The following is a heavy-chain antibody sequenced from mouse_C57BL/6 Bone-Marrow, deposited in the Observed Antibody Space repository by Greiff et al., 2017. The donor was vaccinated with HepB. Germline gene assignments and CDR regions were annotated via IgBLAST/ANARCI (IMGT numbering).Heavy chain of an antibody. J-gene: IGHJ2*01. V-gene: IGHV5-17*01. Sequence: EVQRVESGGGLVKPGGSLKLSCAASGFTFSDYGMHWVRQAPEKGLEWVAYISSGSSTIYYADTVKGRFTISRDNAKNTLFLQMTRLRSEDTAMYYCARRYYGSSDYFDYWGQGTTLTVSS. CDR1: GFTFSDYG. CDR2: ISSGSSTI. D-gene: IGHD1-1*01. CDR3: ARRYYGSSDYFDY.